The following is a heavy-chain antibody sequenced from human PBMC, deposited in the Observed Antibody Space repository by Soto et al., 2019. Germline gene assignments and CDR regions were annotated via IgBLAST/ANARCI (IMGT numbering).Heavy chain of an antibody. Sequence: GGSLRLSCAASGFTFRSFTMNWVRQAPGKGLEWVSTISSNSAYIYYTDSLMGRFTISRDNAKNSLHLQMNSLRAEDTAVYYCTRDASRDSSARGWFDPWGPGTLVTVS. CDR2: ISSNSAYI. D-gene: IGHD6-13*01. CDR1: GFTFRSFT. J-gene: IGHJ5*02. CDR3: TRDASRDSSARGWFDP. V-gene: IGHV3-21*01.